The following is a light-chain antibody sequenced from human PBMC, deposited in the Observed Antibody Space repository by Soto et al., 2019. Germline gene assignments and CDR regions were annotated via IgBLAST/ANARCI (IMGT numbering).Light chain of an antibody. CDR3: SSYTSSRIVYV. CDR2: EVS. Sequence: QSALTQPASVSGSPGQSITISCTGTSSDVGGYNYVSWYQQHPGKAPKLMIYEVSNRPSGVSNRFSGSKSGNTASLTISGLQGGDGGDYYCSSYTSSRIVYVLGTGTKLPVL. CDR1: SSDVGGYNY. J-gene: IGLJ1*01. V-gene: IGLV2-14*01.